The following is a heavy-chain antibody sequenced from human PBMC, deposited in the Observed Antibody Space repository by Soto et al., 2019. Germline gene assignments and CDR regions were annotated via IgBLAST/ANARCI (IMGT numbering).Heavy chain of an antibody. CDR1: GVSISSYY. Sequence: SETLSLTCTVSGVSISSYYWSWIRQPPGKGLEWIGYIYYSGSTNYNPSLKSRVTISVDTSKNQFSLKLSSVTAADTAVYYCARGNPYSGYDYYFDYWGQGTLVTVSS. CDR2: IYYSGST. D-gene: IGHD5-12*01. V-gene: IGHV4-59*01. J-gene: IGHJ4*02. CDR3: ARGNPYSGYDYYFDY.